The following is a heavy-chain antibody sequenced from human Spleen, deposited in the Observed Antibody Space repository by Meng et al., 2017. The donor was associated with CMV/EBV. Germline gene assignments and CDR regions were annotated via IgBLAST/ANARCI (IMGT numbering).Heavy chain of an antibody. CDR2: IYPNSGGT. V-gene: IGHV1-2*02. Sequence: ASVKVSCKASGYTFTGYYIHWVRQAPGQGLEWMGWIYPNSGGTDYAQRFQGRVTMTRDTSIRTAYMELSRLRSDDTAVYYCARRLVVLPSALSYWGQGTLVTVSS. CDR1: GYTFTGYY. CDR3: ARRLVVLPSALSY. D-gene: IGHD2-2*01. J-gene: IGHJ4*02.